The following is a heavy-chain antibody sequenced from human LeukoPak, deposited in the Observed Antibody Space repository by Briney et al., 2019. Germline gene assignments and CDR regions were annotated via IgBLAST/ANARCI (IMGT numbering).Heavy chain of an antibody. CDR3: ARDALFLGYCSSTSCYSWFDP. Sequence: ASVKVSCKASGYTFTSYGISWVRQAPGQGLEWMGWISAYNGNTNYAQKLQGRVTMTTDTSTSTAYMELTSLRSDDTAVYYCARDALFLGYCSSTSCYSWFDPWGQGTLVTVSS. J-gene: IGHJ5*02. D-gene: IGHD2-2*01. V-gene: IGHV1-18*01. CDR1: GYTFTSYG. CDR2: ISAYNGNT.